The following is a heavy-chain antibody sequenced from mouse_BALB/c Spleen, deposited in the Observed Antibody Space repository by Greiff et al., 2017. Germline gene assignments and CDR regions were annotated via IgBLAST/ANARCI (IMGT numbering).Heavy chain of an antibody. CDR1: GYSITSGYY. V-gene: IGHV3-6*02. D-gene: IGHD1-1*01. J-gene: IGHJ3*01. Sequence: VQLKESGPGLVKPSQSLSLTCSVTGYSITSGYYWNWIRQFPGNKLEWMGYISYDGSNNYNPSLKNRISITRDTSKNQFFLKLNSVTTEDTATYYCAREEYYGSSYNTFAYWGQGTLVTVSA. CDR2: ISYDGSN. CDR3: AREEYYGSSYNTFAY.